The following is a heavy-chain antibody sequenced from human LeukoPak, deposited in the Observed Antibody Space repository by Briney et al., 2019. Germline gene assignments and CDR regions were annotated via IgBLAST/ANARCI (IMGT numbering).Heavy chain of an antibody. Sequence: GASVKVSCKASGYTFTTYGITWVRQAPGQGLEWMGWISAYNGNTNYARKFLSRVTMTTDTSTSTAYMQLRSLRSDDTAVYFCARSNSGNLPDYFDYWGQGTLVTVSS. V-gene: IGHV1-18*01. D-gene: IGHD1-26*01. CDR2: ISAYNGNT. CDR3: ARSNSGNLPDYFDY. CDR1: GYTFTTYG. J-gene: IGHJ4*02.